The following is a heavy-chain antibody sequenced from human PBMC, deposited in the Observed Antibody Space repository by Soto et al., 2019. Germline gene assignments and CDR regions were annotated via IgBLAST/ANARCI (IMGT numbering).Heavy chain of an antibody. CDR2: MNPNSGNT. CDR3: ARAPREWGFDY. V-gene: IGHV1-8*01. J-gene: IGHJ4*02. D-gene: IGHD3-3*01. CDR1: GYTFTSDD. Sequence: ASVKVSCKASGYTFTSDDINWVRQATGQGPEWMGWMNPNSGNTGYAQKFQGRVTMTRSTSISTAYMELSSLRSDDTAVYYCARAPREWGFDYWGPGTLVTVSS.